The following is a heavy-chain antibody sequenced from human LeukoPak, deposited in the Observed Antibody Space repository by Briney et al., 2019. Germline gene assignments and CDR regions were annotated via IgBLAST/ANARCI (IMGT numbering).Heavy chain of an antibody. V-gene: IGHV4-59*08. D-gene: IGHD1-7*01. J-gene: IGHJ5*02. CDR3: ARHRGLELRTRKGGWFDP. CDR2: IYYSGST. Sequence: SETLSLTCTVSGGSISSYYWSWIRQPPGKRLEWIGHIYYSGSTNYNPSLKSRVTISVDTSKNQFSLKLSSVTAADTAVYYCARHRGLELRTRKGGWFDPWGQGTLVTVSS. CDR1: GGSISSYY.